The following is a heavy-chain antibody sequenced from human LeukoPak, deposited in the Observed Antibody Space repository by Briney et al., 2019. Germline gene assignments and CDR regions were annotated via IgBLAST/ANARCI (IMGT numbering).Heavy chain of an antibody. Sequence: GGSLRHSCAASGFPFSSYEMNLVRQAPGKGPEWVSYIGRSGSTKYYPDPVKGRYPIYRDNAKNSLYLQMNSLRAEDTAVYYCAELGITMIGGVWGKGTTVTISS. V-gene: IGHV3-48*03. CDR1: GFPFSSYE. J-gene: IGHJ6*04. CDR2: IGRSGSTK. CDR3: AELGITMIGGV. D-gene: IGHD3-10*02.